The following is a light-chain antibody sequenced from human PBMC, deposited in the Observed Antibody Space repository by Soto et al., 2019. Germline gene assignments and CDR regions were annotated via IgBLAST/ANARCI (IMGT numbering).Light chain of an antibody. V-gene: IGKV3D-15*01. CDR1: QNILRT. J-gene: IGKJ1*01. CDR2: GAS. CDR3: HQYNNWPPWT. Sequence: VMTQSPVXLSVSPGETATLSCKASQNILRTLAWYQQKPDQPPRLLIYGASTRVTGIPARFSGNGSGTEFTLTISSLQSEDFAVYYCHQYNNWPPWTFGQGTKVEV.